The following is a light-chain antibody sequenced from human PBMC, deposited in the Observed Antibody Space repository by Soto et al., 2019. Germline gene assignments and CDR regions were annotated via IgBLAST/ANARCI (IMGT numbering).Light chain of an antibody. Sequence: EIVMTQSPATLSVSPGERATLSCRASQSLSRNLAWYQQKPGQAPRLLIYDASNRATGIPARFSGSGSGTDFTLTISSLEPEDFAVYYCQQRSNWPTFGQGTRLAIK. CDR1: QSLSRN. V-gene: IGKV3-11*01. CDR2: DAS. CDR3: QQRSNWPT. J-gene: IGKJ5*01.